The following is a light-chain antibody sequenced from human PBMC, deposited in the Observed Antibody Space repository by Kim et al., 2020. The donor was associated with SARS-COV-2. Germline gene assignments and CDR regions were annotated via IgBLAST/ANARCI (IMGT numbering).Light chain of an antibody. CDR3: LLSYGGRPV. CDR1: AGAVTSGPQ. Sequence: PGGTSTLTCGSTAGAVTSGPQPYWFQQKPGQAPKTLMYDTTNKQSWTPARFSGSLLGGKAALTLSGGQPEDEADYYCLLSYGGRPVFGGGTQLTVL. J-gene: IGLJ3*02. V-gene: IGLV7-46*01. CDR2: DTT.